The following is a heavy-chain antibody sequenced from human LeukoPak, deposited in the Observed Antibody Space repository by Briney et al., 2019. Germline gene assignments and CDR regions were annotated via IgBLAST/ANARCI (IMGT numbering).Heavy chain of an antibody. D-gene: IGHD3-3*01. CDR3: ARGSYDFWSGSSSWFDP. V-gene: IGHV4-59*12. Sequence: SETLSLTCTVSGGSISSYYWSWIRQPPGKGLEWIGYIYYSGSTNYNPSLKSRVTISVDTSKNQFSLKLSSVTAADTAVYYCARGSYDFWSGSSSWFDPWGQGTLVTVSS. J-gene: IGHJ5*02. CDR2: IYYSGST. CDR1: GGSISSYY.